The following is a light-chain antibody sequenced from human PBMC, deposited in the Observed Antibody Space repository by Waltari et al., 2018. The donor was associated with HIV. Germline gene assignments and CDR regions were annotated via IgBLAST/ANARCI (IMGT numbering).Light chain of an antibody. Sequence: QSVLTQPPSASGTPGQRVTISCSGSSSNIGSKYVYWYQQLPGTAPKLLIYRNTPRPSGGPDRFSGSKSGTSASLVISGVRSEDEADYYCAAWDDSLLFGGGTKLTVL. CDR2: RNT. CDR3: AAWDDSLL. CDR1: SSNIGSKY. J-gene: IGLJ2*01. V-gene: IGLV1-47*01.